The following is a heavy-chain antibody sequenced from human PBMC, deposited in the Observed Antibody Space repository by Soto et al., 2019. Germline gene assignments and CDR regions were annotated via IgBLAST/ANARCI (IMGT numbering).Heavy chain of an antibody. J-gene: IGHJ5*02. CDR3: ARISYDILTGYFEYNWFDP. Sequence: QLQLQESGPGLVKPSETLSLTCTVSGGSISSSSYYWGWIRQPPGKGLEWIGSIYYSGSTYYNPSLKSRVTISVDTSKNQFSLKLSSVTAADTAVYYCARISYDILTGYFEYNWFDPWGQGTLVTVSS. CDR2: IYYSGST. CDR1: GGSISSSSYY. V-gene: IGHV4-39*01. D-gene: IGHD3-9*01.